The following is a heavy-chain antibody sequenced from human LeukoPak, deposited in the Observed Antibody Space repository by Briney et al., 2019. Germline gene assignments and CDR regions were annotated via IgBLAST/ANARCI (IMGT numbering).Heavy chain of an antibody. V-gene: IGHV3-53*01. J-gene: IGHJ4*02. CDR3: ARDSSGWSRGRFDY. D-gene: IGHD6-19*01. CDR1: GFTVSSNY. CDR2: IYSGGST. Sequence: GGSLRLSCAASGFTVSSNYMSWVRQAPGKGLEWVSVIYSGGSTYYADSVKGRFTISRDNSKNTLYLQMNSLRAEDTAVYYCARDSSGWSRGRFDYWGQGTLVTVSS.